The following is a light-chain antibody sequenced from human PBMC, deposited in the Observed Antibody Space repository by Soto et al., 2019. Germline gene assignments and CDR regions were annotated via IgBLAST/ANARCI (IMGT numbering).Light chain of an antibody. CDR1: QSVSTF. Sequence: EIVLTQSPATLSLSPGERATLSCRASQSVSTFLAWYQQKPGQAPRLLIYDASNRATGTPARFSGSGSGTDFTLTISNLEPEDFAVYYCQHRSSWPPLTFGGGTKVEIK. V-gene: IGKV3-11*01. J-gene: IGKJ4*01. CDR3: QHRSSWPPLT. CDR2: DAS.